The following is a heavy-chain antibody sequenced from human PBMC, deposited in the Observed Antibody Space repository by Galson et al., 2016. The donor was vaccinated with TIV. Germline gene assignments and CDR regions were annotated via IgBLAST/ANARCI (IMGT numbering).Heavy chain of an antibody. CDR1: GGTFSNFV. Sequence: SVKVSCKASGGTFSNFVISWVRQAPGQGLEWMGSINPIFGTANYAQKFQGRVTITADTSTSTICMELSSLRSEDTAVYYCARGRGYYFGSGSSYFDYWGQGSLVTVSS. CDR2: INPIFGTA. D-gene: IGHD3-10*01. V-gene: IGHV1-69*06. J-gene: IGHJ4*02. CDR3: ARGRGYYFGSGSSYFDY.